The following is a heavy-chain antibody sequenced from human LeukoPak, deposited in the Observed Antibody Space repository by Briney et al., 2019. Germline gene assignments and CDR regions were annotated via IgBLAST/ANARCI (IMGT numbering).Heavy chain of an antibody. CDR1: GFTFSGHF. D-gene: IGHD1-26*01. Sequence: GGSLRLSCSASGFTFSGHFMHWVRQAPGKGLEYFSSISINGDKTYYAESVKGRFTISRDNSKNTLYLQLSSLRVEDTAVYYCIKDRIGTWSFDHWGQGTLLTVSS. CDR3: IKDRIGTWSFDH. V-gene: IGHV3-64D*06. CDR2: ISINGDKT. J-gene: IGHJ4*02.